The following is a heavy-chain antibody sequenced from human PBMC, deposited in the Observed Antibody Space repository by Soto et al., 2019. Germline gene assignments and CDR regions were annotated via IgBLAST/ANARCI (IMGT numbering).Heavy chain of an antibody. CDR1: GFTFSSYG. D-gene: IGHD3-22*01. CDR2: ISYDGSNK. Sequence: GGSLRLSCAASGFTFSSYGMHWVRQAPGKGLEWVAVISYDGSNKYYADSVKGRFTISRDNSKNTLYLQMNSLRAEDTAVYYCAREGSVYDSSGYYSRGFDYWGQGTLVTVSS. V-gene: IGHV3-30*03. CDR3: AREGSVYDSSGYYSRGFDY. J-gene: IGHJ4*02.